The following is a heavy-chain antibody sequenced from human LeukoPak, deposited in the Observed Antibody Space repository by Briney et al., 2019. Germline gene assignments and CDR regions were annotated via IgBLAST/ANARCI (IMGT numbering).Heavy chain of an antibody. Sequence: GGSLRLSCAASGFSFSSYWMSWVRQAPGKGLEWVSAISGSGGSTYYADSVKGRFTISRDNSKNTLYLQMNSLRAEDTAVYYCAKHYGDYALEYWGQGTLVTVSS. J-gene: IGHJ4*02. CDR3: AKHYGDYALEY. CDR2: ISGSGGST. CDR1: GFSFSSYW. V-gene: IGHV3-23*01. D-gene: IGHD4-17*01.